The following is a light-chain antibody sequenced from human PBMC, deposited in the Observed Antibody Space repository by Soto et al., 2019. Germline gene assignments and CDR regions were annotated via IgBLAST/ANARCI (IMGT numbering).Light chain of an antibody. J-gene: IGKJ2*01. CDR1: QSISSW. CDR3: QQYYTDSYT. V-gene: IGKV1-5*03. Sequence: DIQMTQSPSTLSASVGDRVTITCRASQSISSWLAWYQQKPGKAPKLLIYKASSLESGVPSRFSGSGSGTEFTLTISSLQPDDSATYYCQQYYTDSYTFSQGTNLEIK. CDR2: KAS.